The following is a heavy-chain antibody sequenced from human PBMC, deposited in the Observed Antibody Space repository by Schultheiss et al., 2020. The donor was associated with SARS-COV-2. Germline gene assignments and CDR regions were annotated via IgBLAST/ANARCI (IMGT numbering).Heavy chain of an antibody. Sequence: SETLSLTCTVSGGSISSSSYYWGWIRQPPGKGLEWIGYIYYSGSTNYNPSLKSRVTISVDTSKNQFSLKLSSVTAADTAVYYCAREGHVVVPAGYYYGMDVWGQGTTVTVSS. CDR1: GGSISSSSYY. V-gene: IGHV4-61*05. D-gene: IGHD2-2*01. J-gene: IGHJ6*02. CDR2: IYYSGST. CDR3: AREGHVVVPAGYYYGMDV.